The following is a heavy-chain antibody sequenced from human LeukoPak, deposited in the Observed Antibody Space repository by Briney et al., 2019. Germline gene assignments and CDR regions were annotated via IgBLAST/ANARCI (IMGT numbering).Heavy chain of an antibody. CDR1: GFTFSSYS. CDR3: ARVYSSSWNEDPFDY. CDR2: ISSSSSYI. V-gene: IGHV3-21*01. D-gene: IGHD6-13*01. Sequence: GGSLRLSCAASGFTFSSYSMNWVRQAPGKGLEWVSSISSSSSYIYYADSVKGRFTISRDNAKNSLYLQINSLRAEDTAVYYCARVYSSSWNEDPFDYWGQGTLVTVSS. J-gene: IGHJ4*02.